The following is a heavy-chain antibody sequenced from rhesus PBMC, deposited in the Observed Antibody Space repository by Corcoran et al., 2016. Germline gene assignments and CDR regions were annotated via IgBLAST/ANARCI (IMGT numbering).Heavy chain of an antibody. V-gene: IGHV3S5*01. CDR3: AKNTVLGIMYGLDS. J-gene: IGHJ6*01. Sequence: EVQLVESGGGLVQPGGSLRLSCAASGFTFSSYGMSWVRQAPGKGLELVSSISNCGGSTYYADSVKGRFTISRDNSKNTLSLKMNRLRAEDTAVYYCAKNTVLGIMYGLDSWGQGVVVTVSS. CDR2: ISNCGGST. CDR1: GFTFSSYG. D-gene: IGHD2-21*01.